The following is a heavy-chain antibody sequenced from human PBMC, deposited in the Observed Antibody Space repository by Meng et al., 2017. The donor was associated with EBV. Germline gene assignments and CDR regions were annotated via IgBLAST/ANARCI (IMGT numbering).Heavy chain of an antibody. J-gene: IGHJ5*02. V-gene: IGHV1-2*06. D-gene: IGHD6-13*01. CDR1: GYTFTGDY. CDR3: AKGADLAAAGTFWFNP. CDR2: INPNSGGT. Sequence: QVQRVKVGYEAKKPGASVKVSCKASGYTFTGDYMHWVRQAPGQGLEWMGRINPNSGGTNYAQKFQGRVTMTRDTSISTAYMELSRLRSEDTAVYYCAKGADLAAAGTFWFNPWGQGTLVTVSS.